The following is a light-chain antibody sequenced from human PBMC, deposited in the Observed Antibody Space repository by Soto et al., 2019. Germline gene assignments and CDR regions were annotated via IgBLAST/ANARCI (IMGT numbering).Light chain of an antibody. CDR1: QSVSSSY. J-gene: IGKJ2*01. V-gene: IGKV3-20*01. CDR2: GAS. Sequence: EIVLTQSPGTLSLSPGERATLSCRASQSVSSSYLAWYQQKPGQAPSLLIYGASSSATGIPDRFSGSGSGTDFTLNISILEPEDFAVYYCQQYGSSPLYTFGQGTKLEI. CDR3: QQYGSSPLYT.